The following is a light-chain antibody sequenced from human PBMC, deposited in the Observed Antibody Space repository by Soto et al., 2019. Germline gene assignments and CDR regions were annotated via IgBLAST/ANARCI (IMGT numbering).Light chain of an antibody. V-gene: IGKV1-5*03. Sequence: DIQMTQSPSTLSASVGDRVTLTCRASQSISSRLAWYQQKPGKAPKLLIYKTSSLESGVPSRFSGSGSGTEFTLTISSLQPDDFATYYCQQYNSYSWTFGQGTKVDI. CDR1: QSISSR. CDR3: QQYNSYSWT. CDR2: KTS. J-gene: IGKJ1*01.